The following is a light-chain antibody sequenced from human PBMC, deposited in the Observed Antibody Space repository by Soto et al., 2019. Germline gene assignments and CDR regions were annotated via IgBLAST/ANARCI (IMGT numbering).Light chain of an antibody. Sequence: QPVLTQPPSVSGAPGQRVTIFCTGSTSNIGADYHVHWYRQLPGTAPRLLIYDNSNRPSGVPDRFSGSKSDTSASLAITGLQADDEADYYCQSYDSSLSGSGVFGGGTKLTVL. V-gene: IGLV1-40*01. J-gene: IGLJ2*01. CDR3: QSYDSSLSGSGV. CDR2: DNS. CDR1: TSNIGADYH.